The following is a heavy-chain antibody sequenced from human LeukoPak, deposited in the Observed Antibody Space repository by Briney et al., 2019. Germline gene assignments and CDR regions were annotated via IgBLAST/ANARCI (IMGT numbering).Heavy chain of an antibody. J-gene: IGHJ4*02. D-gene: IGHD3-9*01. Sequence: ASVKVSCKASGYTFTSYYIHWVRQAPGQGLEWMGIINPSGGSTTYAQKFQGRVTMTRDTSTSTVYMELSSLRSEDTAVYYCVRGLKTGYYSVWGQGTLVTVSS. V-gene: IGHV1-46*01. CDR3: VRGLKTGYYSV. CDR2: INPSGGST. CDR1: GYTFTSYY.